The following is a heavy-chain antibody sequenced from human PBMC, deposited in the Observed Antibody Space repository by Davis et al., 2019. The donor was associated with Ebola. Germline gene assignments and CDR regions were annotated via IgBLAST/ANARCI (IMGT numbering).Heavy chain of an antibody. Sequence: ASVKVSCKASGYTFTGYYMHWVRQAPGQGLEWMGWINAGNGNTKYSQKFQGRVTITRDTSASTAYMELSSLRSEDTAVYYCAREKNDVFYYYYGMDVWGQGTTVTVSS. CDR1: GYTFTGYY. D-gene: IGHD1-1*01. CDR3: AREKNDVFYYYYGMDV. CDR2: INAGNGNT. V-gene: IGHV1-3*01. J-gene: IGHJ6*02.